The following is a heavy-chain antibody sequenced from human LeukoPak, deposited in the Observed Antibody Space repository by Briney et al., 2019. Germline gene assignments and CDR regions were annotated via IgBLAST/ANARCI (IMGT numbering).Heavy chain of an antibody. V-gene: IGHV3-30*02. CDR3: AKGWNDL. Sequence: PGGSLRLSCAASGFTLSSYGMHWVRQAPGKGLERVAFIRYDGSNKYYADSVKGRFTISKGNSKNTLYLQMNSLRAEDTAVYYCAKGWNDLWGQGTLVTVSS. J-gene: IGHJ5*02. D-gene: IGHD1-1*01. CDR1: GFTLSSYG. CDR2: IRYDGSNK.